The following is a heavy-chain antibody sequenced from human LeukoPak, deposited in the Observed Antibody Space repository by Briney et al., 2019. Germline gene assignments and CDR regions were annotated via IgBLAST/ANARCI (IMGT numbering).Heavy chain of an antibody. Sequence: PGGSLRLSCAASGFTFSSYAMAWVRQAPGKGLEWVSSITTTSSTYYADSVKGRFTVSRDNSKNALSLQMKSLRAEDTAVYYCVKDSRVRSSAWYGDYWGQGTLVTVCS. CDR2: ITTTSST. CDR3: VKDSRVRSSAWYGDY. D-gene: IGHD6-19*01. CDR1: GFTFSSYA. J-gene: IGHJ4*02. V-gene: IGHV3-23*01.